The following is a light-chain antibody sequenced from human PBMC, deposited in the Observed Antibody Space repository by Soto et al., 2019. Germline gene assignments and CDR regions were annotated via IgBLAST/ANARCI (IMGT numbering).Light chain of an antibody. CDR2: SNY. Sequence: QSVLTQPPSASGTPGQRVTISCSGSSSNIGSNPVSWYQQLPGTAPKLLIYSNYQRPSGVPDRFSGSKSGTSASLAISGLQSEDEADYYCAAWDDSLIGRVFGGGTKLTVL. J-gene: IGLJ3*02. CDR3: AAWDDSLIGRV. V-gene: IGLV1-44*01. CDR1: SSNIGSNP.